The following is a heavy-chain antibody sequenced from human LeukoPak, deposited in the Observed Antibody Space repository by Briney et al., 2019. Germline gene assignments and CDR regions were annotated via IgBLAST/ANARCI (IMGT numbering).Heavy chain of an antibody. CDR3: VKDIMEGYYGSGLTYGMDV. J-gene: IGHJ6*02. CDR1: GFTFSSYA. CDR2: ISCNGDST. V-gene: IGHV3-64D*06. Sequence: GGALGLSCSAPGFTFSSYAIPWGRQAPGKGLEYVLVISCNGDSTYYADSVKGRFTISRDNSKNTLYLQMSSLRAEDTAVYYCVKDIMEGYYGSGLTYGMDVWGQGTAVTVSS. D-gene: IGHD3-10*01.